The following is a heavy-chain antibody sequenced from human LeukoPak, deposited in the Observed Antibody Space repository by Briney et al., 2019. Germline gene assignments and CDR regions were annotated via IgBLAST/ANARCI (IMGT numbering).Heavy chain of an antibody. D-gene: IGHD2-15*01. CDR3: AKGTLRSCSGSICYPFDY. CDR1: GFTFSSYA. J-gene: IGHJ4*02. V-gene: IGHV3-23*01. Sequence: GGSLRLSCAASGFTFSSYAMSWVRHAPGKALEWVSALTDSGANTYYAGSVKGRFTISRDNSMNTLYLQMNGLGAEDTAVYYCAKGTLRSCSGSICYPFDYWDQGTLVTVSS. CDR2: LTDSGANT.